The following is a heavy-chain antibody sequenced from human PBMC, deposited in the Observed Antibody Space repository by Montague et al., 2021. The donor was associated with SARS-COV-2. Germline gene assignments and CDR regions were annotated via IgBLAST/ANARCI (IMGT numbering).Heavy chain of an antibody. CDR3: AREGYRSECLCIDD. CDR1: GLPFNGYA. V-gene: IGHV3-30*04. D-gene: IGHD6-19*01. CDR2: ISHDDSNN. J-gene: IGHJ4*03. Sequence: SLRLSCAASGLPFNGYAMHWVRQAPGKGLEWLSFISHDDSNNRYADSVKGRFTISRDNSKNTLYLQMDSLRPEDTAVYYCAREGYRSECLCIDDWGQGTPVTVSS.